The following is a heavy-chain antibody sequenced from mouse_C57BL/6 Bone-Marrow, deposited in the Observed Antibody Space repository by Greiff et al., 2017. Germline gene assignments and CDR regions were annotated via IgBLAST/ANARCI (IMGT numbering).Heavy chain of an antibody. D-gene: IGHD2-12*01. J-gene: IGHJ3*01. V-gene: IGHV1-54*01. CDR1: GYAFTNYL. CDR3: ARWDYSPFAY. CDR2: INPGSGGT. Sequence: QVQLQQSGAELVRPGTSVKVSCKASGYAFTNYLIEWVKQRSGQGLEWIGVINPGSGGTNYNEKFKGKATLTADKSSSTAYMQLSSLTSEDSAVDFCARWDYSPFAYWGQGTLVTVSA.